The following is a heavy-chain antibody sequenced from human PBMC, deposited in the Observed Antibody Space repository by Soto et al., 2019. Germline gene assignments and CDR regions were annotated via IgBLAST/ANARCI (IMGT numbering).Heavy chain of an antibody. J-gene: IGHJ3*02. CDR1: GFTFSSYA. CDR2: ISYDGSNK. V-gene: IGHV3-30-3*01. CDR3: VYHPGRYYDSSHPGGSFDI. D-gene: IGHD3-22*01. Sequence: GGSLRLSCAASGFTFSSYAMHWVRQAPGKGLEWVAVISYDGSNKYYADSVKGRFTISRDNSKNTLYLQMNSLRAEDTAVYYCVYHPGRYYDSSHPGGSFDIWGQGTMVTVSS.